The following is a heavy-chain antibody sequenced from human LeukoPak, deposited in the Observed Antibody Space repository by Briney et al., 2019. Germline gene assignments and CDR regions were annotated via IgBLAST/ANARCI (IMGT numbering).Heavy chain of an antibody. D-gene: IGHD2-21*02. CDR1: GFTFSSYW. CDR2: INSDGSTT. CDR3: AKDRLLNCRGDCYIFDY. Sequence: PGGSPRLSCVASGFTFSSYWMHWVRQAPGEGLVWVSRINSDGSTTTYADSVKGRFTISRDNAKNTLYLQMNSLRVEDTAVYYCAKDRLLNCRGDCYIFDYWGQGTVVTVSS. J-gene: IGHJ4*02. V-gene: IGHV3-74*01.